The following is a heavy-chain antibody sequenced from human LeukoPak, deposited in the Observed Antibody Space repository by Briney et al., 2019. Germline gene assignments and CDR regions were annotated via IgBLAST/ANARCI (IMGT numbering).Heavy chain of an antibody. J-gene: IGHJ6*02. Sequence: PSETLSLTCTVSGGSISSYYWSWIRQPPGKGLEWIGYIYYSGSTNYNPSLKSRVTISVDTSKNQFSLKLSSVTAADTAVYYCARAWDDILTGHYYGMDVWGQGTTVTVSS. CDR1: GGSISSYY. CDR3: ARAWDDILTGHYYGMDV. CDR2: IYYSGST. V-gene: IGHV4-59*01. D-gene: IGHD3-9*01.